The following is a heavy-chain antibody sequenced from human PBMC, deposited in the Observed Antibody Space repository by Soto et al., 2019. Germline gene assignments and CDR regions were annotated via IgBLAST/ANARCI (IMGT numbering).Heavy chain of an antibody. CDR2: ISSSSSYI. J-gene: IGHJ4*02. D-gene: IGHD3-22*01. CDR1: GFTFSDYY. V-gene: IGHV3-11*06. CDR3: ARDPGDDYYDSSGFDY. Sequence: GGSLRLSCAASGFTFSDYYMSWIRQAPGKGLEWVSYISSSSSYIYYADSVKGRFTISRDNAKNSLYLQMNSLRAEDTAVYYCARDPGDDYYDSSGFDYWGQGTLVTVSS.